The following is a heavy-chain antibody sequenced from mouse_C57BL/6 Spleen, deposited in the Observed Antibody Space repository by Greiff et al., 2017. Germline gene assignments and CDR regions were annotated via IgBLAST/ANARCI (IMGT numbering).Heavy chain of an antibody. CDR3: TRDRNYGSSPGYFDV. Sequence: EVKVVESGEGLVKPGGSLKLSCAASGFTFSSYAMSWVRQTPEKRLEWVAYISSGGDYIYYADTVKGRFTISRDNARNTLYLQMSSLKSEDTAMYYCTRDRNYGSSPGYFDVWGTGTTVTVSS. D-gene: IGHD1-1*01. CDR1: GFTFSSYA. CDR2: ISSGGDYI. V-gene: IGHV5-9-1*02. J-gene: IGHJ1*03.